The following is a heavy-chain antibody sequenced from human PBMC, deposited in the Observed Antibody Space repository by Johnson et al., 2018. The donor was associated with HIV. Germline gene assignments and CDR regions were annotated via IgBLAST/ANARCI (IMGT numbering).Heavy chain of an antibody. CDR1: GFTFRSYG. D-gene: IGHD3-16*01. J-gene: IGHJ3*02. Sequence: QVQLVESGGGVVQPGGSLRLSCAASGFTFRSYGMHWVRQAPGKGLEWVAFIRYDGSDKYYADSVKGRFTISRDNSKNNRYLQMNSMRAEDTAVYYCAKRAQLGTAWYVNAFDIWGQGTMVTVSS. V-gene: IGHV3-30*02. CDR2: IRYDGSDK. CDR3: AKRAQLGTAWYVNAFDI.